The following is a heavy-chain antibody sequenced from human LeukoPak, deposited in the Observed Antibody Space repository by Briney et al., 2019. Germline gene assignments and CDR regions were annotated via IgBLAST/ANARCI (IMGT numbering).Heavy chain of an antibody. J-gene: IGHJ4*02. CDR3: AIPGPSYRRFDH. V-gene: IGHV3-23*01. CDR2: ISTSGSST. D-gene: IGHD3-16*02. CDR1: GFTFSSYA. Sequence: GGSLRLSCAASGFTFSSYAMSWVRQAPVQGLEWVSAISTSGSSTYYADSVNGRFTISRDNSKNTLYLQMNSLRVEDTAVYYCAIPGPSYRRFDHWGQGTLVTVSS.